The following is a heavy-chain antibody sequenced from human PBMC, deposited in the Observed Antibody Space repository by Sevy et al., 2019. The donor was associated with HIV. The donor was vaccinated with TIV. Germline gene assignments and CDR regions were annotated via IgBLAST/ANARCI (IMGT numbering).Heavy chain of an antibody. V-gene: IGHV3-23*01. J-gene: IGHJ6*03. CDR1: GFSFDSYG. CDR3: AKGGGGHYDPDEIGYYFYYYNMDV. Sequence: GGSLRLSCAVSGFSFDSYGMTWVRQAPGKGLEWVSGISGSGTRTYYADSVKGRFSISRDNCKNRLYLQMNRLRSGDKAIYYCAKGGGGHYDPDEIGYYFYYYNMDVWGKGTTVTVSS. CDR2: ISGSGTRT. D-gene: IGHD3-22*01.